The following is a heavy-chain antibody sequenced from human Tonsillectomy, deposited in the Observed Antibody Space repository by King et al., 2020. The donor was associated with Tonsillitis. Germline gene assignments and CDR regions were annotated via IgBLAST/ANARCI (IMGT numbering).Heavy chain of an antibody. J-gene: IGHJ5*02. Sequence: VQLQQWGAGLLKPSETLSLTCAVYGGSFTIYYWSWIRQPPGKGLEWIGEINHSGSTNYNPSLKSRVTISIEPSKSQFSLKLRSVTAADSAVYYCAGTPGNYFDPWGQGTLVTVSP. CDR2: INHSGST. V-gene: IGHV4-34*01. CDR3: AGTPGNYFDP. D-gene: IGHD4-11*01. CDR1: GGSFTIYY.